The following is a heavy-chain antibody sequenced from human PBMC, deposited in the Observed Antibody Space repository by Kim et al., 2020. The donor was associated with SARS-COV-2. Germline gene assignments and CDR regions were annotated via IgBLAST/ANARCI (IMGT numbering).Heavy chain of an antibody. Sequence: GGSLRLSCAASGLSFSSYSMAWVRQAPGKGLEWVASINRKSDYIYYTDSVKGRFIISRDNAKNSLYLQMNYLRAADTAVSSCAKGPPAYAEPFDSWGQGT. D-gene: IGHD2-2*01. CDR2: INRKSDYI. J-gene: IGHJ4*03. CDR1: GLSFSSYS. CDR3: AKGPPAYAEPFDS. V-gene: IGHV3-21*01.